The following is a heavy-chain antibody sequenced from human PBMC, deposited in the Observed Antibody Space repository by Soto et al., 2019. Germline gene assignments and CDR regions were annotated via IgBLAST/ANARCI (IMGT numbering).Heavy chain of an antibody. V-gene: IGHV3-23*01. Sequence: EVQLLESGGGLVQPGGSLRLSCAASGFTLSNYAMSWVRQAPGKGLEWVSASSGSGGSTYYANSVKGRFTISRDNSKNTLYLQLNSLRAEDTAVYYCATDGYYDLDMDVWGQGTTVTVSS. CDR3: ATDGYYDLDMDV. CDR2: SSGSGGST. J-gene: IGHJ6*02. CDR1: GFTLSNYA.